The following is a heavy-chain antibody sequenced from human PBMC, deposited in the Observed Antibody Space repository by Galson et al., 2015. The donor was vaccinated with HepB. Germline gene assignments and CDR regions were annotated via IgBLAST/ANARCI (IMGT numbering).Heavy chain of an antibody. V-gene: IGHV1-18*04. CDR2: ISAYNGNT. J-gene: IGHJ1*01. CDR3: ARGGYCSGGSCYSTSLQH. D-gene: IGHD2-15*01. CDR1: GYAFTSYG. Sequence: SVKVSCKASGYAFTSYGVNWVRQAPGQGLEWMGWISAYNGNTNYAQKLQGRVTMTTDTSTSTAHMELRSLRSDDTAVYHCARGGYCSGGSCYSTSLQHWGQGTLVTVSS.